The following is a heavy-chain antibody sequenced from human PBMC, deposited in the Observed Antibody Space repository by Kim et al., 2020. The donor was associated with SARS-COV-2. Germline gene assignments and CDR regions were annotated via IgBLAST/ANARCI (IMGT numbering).Heavy chain of an antibody. J-gene: IGHJ4*02. CDR2: INPNSGGT. CDR3: AREMGKYYFDY. V-gene: IGHV1-2*02. Sequence: ASVKVSCKASGYTFTGNYMHWVRQAPGQGLEWMGCINPNSGGTNYAQKFQGRVAMTRDTSSNTAYMELSRLRSDDTAVYYCAREMGKYYFDYWGQGTLVTVSS. D-gene: IGHD3-16*01. CDR1: GYTFTGNY.